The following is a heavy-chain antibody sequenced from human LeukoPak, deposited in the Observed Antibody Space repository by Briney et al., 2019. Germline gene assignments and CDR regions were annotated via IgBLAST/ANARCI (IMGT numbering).Heavy chain of an antibody. Sequence: ASVKVSCKASGYTFTSYAMHWVRQAPGQRLEWMGWINAGNGNTKYSQKFQGRVTITRDTSASTAYMELSRLRSDDTAVYYCAREGGFDFWSGYYDPDYFDYWGQGTLVTVSS. D-gene: IGHD3-3*01. V-gene: IGHV1-3*01. CDR2: INAGNGNT. J-gene: IGHJ4*02. CDR1: GYTFTSYA. CDR3: AREGGFDFWSGYYDPDYFDY.